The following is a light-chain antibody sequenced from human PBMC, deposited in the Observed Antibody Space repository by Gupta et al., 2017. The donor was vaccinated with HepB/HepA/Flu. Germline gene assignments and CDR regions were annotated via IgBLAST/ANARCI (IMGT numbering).Light chain of an antibody. Sequence: EIVLTQSPGTLSLSPGERATLSCRASQSVSSSYLAWYQQKPGQAPRLLIYGASSRATGIPDRFSGSGCGTDFTLTISRRDPEDFAVYYCQQYGSTPPLTFGHGTKVDIK. J-gene: IGKJ3*01. V-gene: IGKV3-20*01. CDR3: QQYGSTPPLT. CDR2: GAS. CDR1: QSVSSSY.